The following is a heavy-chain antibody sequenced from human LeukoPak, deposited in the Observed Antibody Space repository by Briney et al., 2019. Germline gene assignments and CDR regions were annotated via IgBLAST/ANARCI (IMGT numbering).Heavy chain of an antibody. CDR3: ARGLRFLEWLPFDY. CDR2: IRSKTAGGTT. D-gene: IGHD3-3*01. CDR1: GFTFADFA. Sequence: GGSLRLSCAASGFTFADFAMSWFRQAPGKGLEWVGFIRSKTAGGTTEYAASVKGRFTISRDDSKNTLYLQMNSLRAEDTAVYYCARGLRFLEWLPFDYWGQGTLVTVSS. J-gene: IGHJ4*02. V-gene: IGHV3-49*03.